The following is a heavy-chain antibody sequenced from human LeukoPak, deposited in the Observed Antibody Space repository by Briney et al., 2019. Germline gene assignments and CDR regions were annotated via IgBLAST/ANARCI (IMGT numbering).Heavy chain of an antibody. V-gene: IGHV4-4*07. D-gene: IGHD5-18*01. Sequence: PSENLSLTCTVSGGSISSYYWSWIRQPAGKGLEWIGRIYTSGSTNYNPSLKSRVTISVDKSKNQFSLKLSSVTAADTAVYYCARSYGYDNYYYYYMDVWGKGTTVTVSS. CDR2: IYTSGST. CDR1: GGSISSYY. CDR3: ARSYGYDNYYYYYMDV. J-gene: IGHJ6*03.